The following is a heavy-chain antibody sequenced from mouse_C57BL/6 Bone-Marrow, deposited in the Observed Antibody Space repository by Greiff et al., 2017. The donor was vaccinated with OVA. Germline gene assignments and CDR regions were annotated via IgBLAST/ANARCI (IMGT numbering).Heavy chain of an antibody. J-gene: IGHJ3*01. CDR3: TTDWDLAWFAY. D-gene: IGHD4-1*01. CDR2: LDPENGDT. Sequence: EVQLQQSGAELVRPGASVKLSCTASGFNIKDDYMHWVKQRPEQGLEWIGWLDPENGDTEYASKFQGKATITADTSSNTAYLQLSSLTSEDTAVYYCTTDWDLAWFAYWGQGTLVTVSA. V-gene: IGHV14-4*01. CDR1: GFNIKDDY.